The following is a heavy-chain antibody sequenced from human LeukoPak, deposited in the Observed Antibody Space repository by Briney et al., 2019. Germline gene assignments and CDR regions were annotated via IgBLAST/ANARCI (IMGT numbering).Heavy chain of an antibody. J-gene: IGHJ4*02. CDR3: ARDHASDYYDSSGYYFPYYFDY. Sequence: ASVKVSCKASGYTFTSYDINWARQAPGQGLEWMGWISAYNGNTNYAQKLQGRVTMTTDTSTSTAYMELRSLRSDDTAVYYCARDHASDYYDSSGYYFPYYFDYWGQGTLVTVSS. CDR2: ISAYNGNT. CDR1: GYTFTSYD. V-gene: IGHV1-18*01. D-gene: IGHD3-22*01.